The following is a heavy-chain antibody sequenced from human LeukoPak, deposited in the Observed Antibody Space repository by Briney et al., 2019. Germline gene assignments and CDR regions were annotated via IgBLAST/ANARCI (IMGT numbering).Heavy chain of an antibody. CDR3: ARDNWNYGSSMDV. V-gene: IGHV4-59*01. J-gene: IGHJ6*02. D-gene: IGHD1-7*01. Sequence: PSETLSLTGTVSGGSISSYYWSWIRQPPGKGLEWIGYIYYSGSTNYNPSLKSRVTISVDTSKNQFSLKLSSVTAADTAVYYCARDNWNYGSSMDVWGQGTTVTVSS. CDR1: GGSISSYY. CDR2: IYYSGST.